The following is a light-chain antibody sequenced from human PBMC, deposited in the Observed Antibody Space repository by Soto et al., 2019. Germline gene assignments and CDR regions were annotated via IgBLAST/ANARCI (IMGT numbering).Light chain of an antibody. CDR1: SSDVGGYNC. CDR2: ELN. J-gene: IGLJ2*01. V-gene: IGLV2-14*01. CDR3: SSYTSSSTVV. Sequence: QSALTQPASASGSPGQSITIYCTGTSSDVGGYNCVSWYQQHPGKAPKLMIYELNNRPSGVSNRFSGSKSGNTASLTISGLQAEDEADYYCSSYTSSSTVVFGGGTKVTVL.